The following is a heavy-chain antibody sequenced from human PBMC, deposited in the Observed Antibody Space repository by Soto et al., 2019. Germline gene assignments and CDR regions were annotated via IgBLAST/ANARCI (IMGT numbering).Heavy chain of an antibody. CDR1: GYTFTTYG. V-gene: IGHV1-18*04. CDR3: ARRGAYCSGGTCYHFDY. Sequence: GASVKVSCKASGYTFTTYGISWVRQAPGRGLEWMGWISTYNGNTNYEQKLQGRVTLTTDTLTSTAYMELRSLRSDDTAVYYCARRGAYCSGGTCYHFDYWGQGTLVTVSS. D-gene: IGHD2-15*01. J-gene: IGHJ4*02. CDR2: ISTYNGNT.